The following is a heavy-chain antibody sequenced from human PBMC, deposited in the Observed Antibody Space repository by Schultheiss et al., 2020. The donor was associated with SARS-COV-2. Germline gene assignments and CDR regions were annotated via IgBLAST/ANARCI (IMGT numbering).Heavy chain of an antibody. Sequence: GGSLRLSCAASGFTFSSYGIHWVRQAPGKGLDWVAVIWYDGSNKYYADSVKGRFTISRDNSKNTLYLQMNSLRAEDTAVYYCARLHGYSYGGGMDVWGQGTTVTVSS. D-gene: IGHD5-18*01. J-gene: IGHJ6*02. CDR3: ARLHGYSYGGGMDV. CDR2: IWYDGSNK. V-gene: IGHV3-33*01. CDR1: GFTFSSYG.